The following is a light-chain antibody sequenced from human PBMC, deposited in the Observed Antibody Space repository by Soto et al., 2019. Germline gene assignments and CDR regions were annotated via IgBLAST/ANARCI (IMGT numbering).Light chain of an antibody. V-gene: IGKV3-11*01. CDR3: QQANSFPLT. CDR2: DAS. J-gene: IGKJ4*01. Sequence: EIVLTQSPATLSLSPGDRATLSCRASQGVFTWLAWYQQKPGQAPRLFIYDASNRATGIPARFSGSGSGTDFTLTISSLEPEDFATYYCQQANSFPLTFGGGTKVDIK. CDR1: QGVFTW.